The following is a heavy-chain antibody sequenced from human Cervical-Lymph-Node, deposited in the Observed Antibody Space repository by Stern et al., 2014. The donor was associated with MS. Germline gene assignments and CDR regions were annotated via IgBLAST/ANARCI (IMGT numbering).Heavy chain of an antibody. CDR3: AADPSTGGGP. J-gene: IGHJ4*02. CDR1: GFAFSYYG. CDR2: LNPNGKNT. Sequence: EVQLEESGGGLVQPGGSLRLSCAASGFAFSYYGMSWVRQAPGKGLAWVSTLNPNGKNTHYADSVEGRFAISRDISKNTLYLQMNSLTVEDTATYYCAADPSTGGGPWGQGTLVTVSS. D-gene: IGHD1-1*01. V-gene: IGHV3-23*04.